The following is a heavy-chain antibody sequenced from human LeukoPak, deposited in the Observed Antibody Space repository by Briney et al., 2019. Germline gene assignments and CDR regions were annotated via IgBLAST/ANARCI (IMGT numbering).Heavy chain of an antibody. CDR3: ARTLEATLDY. J-gene: IGHJ4*02. V-gene: IGHV2-70*11. CDR2: IDWDDDK. Sequence: SGPALVKPTQTLTLTCSFSGFSLNTRGMSVSWIRQPPGKALEWLARIDWDDDKYYRTSLKTRLAITKDTSKNQVVLTMTNTDPVDTATYYCARTLEATLDYWGQGTLVTVSS. CDR1: GFSLNTRGMS.